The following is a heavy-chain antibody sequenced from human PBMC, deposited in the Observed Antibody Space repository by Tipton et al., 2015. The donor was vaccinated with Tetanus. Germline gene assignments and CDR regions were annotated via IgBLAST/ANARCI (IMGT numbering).Heavy chain of an antibody. CDR1: GFTFSISA. J-gene: IGHJ4*02. CDR2: ISSSSSTI. V-gene: IGHV3-48*01. D-gene: IGHD6-13*01. Sequence: SLRLSCAASGFTFSISAMTWVRQAPGKGLEWVSYISSSSSTIYYADSVKGRFTISRDNAKNSLYLQMNSLRAEDTAVYYCARVPYLPIAAAGIFDYWGQGTLVTVSS. CDR3: ARVPYLPIAAAGIFDY.